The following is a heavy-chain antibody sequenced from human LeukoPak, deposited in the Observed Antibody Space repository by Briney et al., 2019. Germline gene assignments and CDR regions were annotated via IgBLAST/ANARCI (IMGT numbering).Heavy chain of an antibody. J-gene: IGHJ3*02. V-gene: IGHV4-34*01. CDR1: GGSVSGYY. Sequence: SETLSLTCAVYGGSVSGYYWSLIRQPAGKGLEWIGEINHSGSTNYNPSLKSRVTISVDTSKNQFSLKLSSVTAADTAVYYCALKGGDAFDIWGQGTMVTVSS. CDR3: ALKGGDAFDI. CDR2: INHSGST.